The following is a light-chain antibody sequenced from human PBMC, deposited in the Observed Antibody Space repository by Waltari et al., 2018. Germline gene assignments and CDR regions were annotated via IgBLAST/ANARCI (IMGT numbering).Light chain of an antibody. J-gene: IGKJ2*03. V-gene: IGKV4-1*01. CDR3: QQYYSIPRS. Sequence: DIVTTQSPDPLAVSLGERATINCKSSQSVLFSSNNENYLAWYQQKPGQPPKLLIYWASTRESGVPDRFSGSGSGTDFTLTISSLQAEDVAVYYCQQYYSIPRSFGQGTKLEIK. CDR2: WAS. CDR1: QSVLFSSNNENY.